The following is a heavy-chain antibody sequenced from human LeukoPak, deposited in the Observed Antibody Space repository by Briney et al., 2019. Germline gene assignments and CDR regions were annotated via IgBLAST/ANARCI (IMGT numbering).Heavy chain of an antibody. Sequence: PSGTLSLTFTVSGSSISSGSCYGSWMRQPAGKGLGWICRMYTSGITNYNPSLKSRVTISVDTSKNQFSLKLSSVTAADTAVYYCATTYYYDSSGYYYDNDYWGQGTLVTVSS. CDR1: GSSISSGSCY. D-gene: IGHD3-22*01. CDR3: ATTYYYDSSGYYYDNDY. V-gene: IGHV4-61*02. J-gene: IGHJ4*02. CDR2: MYTSGIT.